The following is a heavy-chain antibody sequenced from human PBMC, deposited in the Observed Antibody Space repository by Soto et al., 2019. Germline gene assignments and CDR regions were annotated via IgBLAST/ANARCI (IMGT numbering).Heavy chain of an antibody. J-gene: IGHJ3*02. CDR3: AKPDPPIVVVVAATPGVAFDI. CDR1: GFTFSSYA. D-gene: IGHD2-15*01. CDR2: ISGSCGST. Sequence: PGGSLRLSCAASGFTFSSYAMSWVRQAPGKGLEWVSAISGSCGSTYYADSVKGRFTISRDNSKNTLYLQMNSLRAEDTAVYYCAKPDPPIVVVVAATPGVAFDIWGQGTMVTVSS. V-gene: IGHV3-23*01.